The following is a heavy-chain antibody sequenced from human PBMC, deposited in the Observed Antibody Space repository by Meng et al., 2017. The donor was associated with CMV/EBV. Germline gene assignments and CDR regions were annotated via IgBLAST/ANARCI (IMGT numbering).Heavy chain of an antibody. CDR3: ARRRGRHSGGGSYYFDY. Sequence: GESLKISCAASGFTFSSYSMNWVRQAPGKGLEWVSFISSSSSYIYYADSVKGRFTSSRDNAKNSLYLQMNSLRAEDTAVYYCARRRGRHSGGGSYYFDYWGQGTLVTVSS. CDR2: ISSSSSYI. CDR1: GFTFSSYS. D-gene: IGHD4-23*01. J-gene: IGHJ4*02. V-gene: IGHV3-21*01.